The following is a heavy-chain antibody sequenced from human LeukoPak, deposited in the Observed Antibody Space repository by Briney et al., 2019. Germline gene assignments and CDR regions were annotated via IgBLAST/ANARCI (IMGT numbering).Heavy chain of an antibody. Sequence: QPGGSLRLSCAASGFTFSSYGMHWVRQAPGKGLEWVAVIWYDGNNKYYADSVKGRFTISRDNSKNTLYLQMNGLRAEDTAVYYCAKDWGYTTMVSYYFDYWGQGTLVTVSS. D-gene: IGHD5-18*01. CDR1: GFTFSSYG. V-gene: IGHV3-33*06. J-gene: IGHJ4*02. CDR3: AKDWGYTTMVSYYFDY. CDR2: IWYDGNNK.